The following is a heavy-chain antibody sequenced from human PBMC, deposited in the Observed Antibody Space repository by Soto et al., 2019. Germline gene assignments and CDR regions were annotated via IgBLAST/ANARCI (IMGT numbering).Heavy chain of an antibody. CDR3: AREGGDIVQMVYALPWY. CDR2: INPNSGAT. D-gene: IGHD2-8*01. Sequence: ATVKVSCKASGYTFTDYYMHWVRQAPGQGLEWMGWINPNSGATSYAQRFQGRVTMTRDTSISTAYMELSRLTSDDTAVYYCAREGGDIVQMVYALPWYWGQGTLVTVSS. V-gene: IGHV1-2*02. J-gene: IGHJ4*02. CDR1: GYTFTDYY.